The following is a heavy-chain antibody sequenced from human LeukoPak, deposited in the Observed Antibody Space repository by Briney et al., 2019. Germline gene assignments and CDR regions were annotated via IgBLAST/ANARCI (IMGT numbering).Heavy chain of an antibody. CDR1: GGSISSYY. V-gene: IGHV4-59*08. Sequence: SETLSLTCTVSGGSISSYYWSWIRQPPGKGLEWIGYIYYSGSTNYNPSLKSRVTISVDTSKNQFSLKLSSVTAADTAVYYCARHGSGSWLHYYYYYGMDVWGQGTTVTVSS. J-gene: IGHJ6*02. CDR2: IYYSGST. D-gene: IGHD6-13*01. CDR3: ARHGSGSWLHYYYYYGMDV.